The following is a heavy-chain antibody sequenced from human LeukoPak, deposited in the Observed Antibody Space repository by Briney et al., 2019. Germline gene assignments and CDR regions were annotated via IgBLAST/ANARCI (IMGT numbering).Heavy chain of an antibody. CDR3: ARSGSYYVPFDY. CDR1: GFTFSSYA. V-gene: IGHV3-30-3*01. CDR2: ISYDGSNK. D-gene: IGHD1-26*01. Sequence: GGSLRLSCAASGFTFSSYAMHWLRQAPGKGLEWVAVISYDGSNKYYADSVKGRFTISRDNSKNTLYLQMNSLRAEDTAVYYCARSGSYYVPFDYWGQGTLVTVSS. J-gene: IGHJ4*02.